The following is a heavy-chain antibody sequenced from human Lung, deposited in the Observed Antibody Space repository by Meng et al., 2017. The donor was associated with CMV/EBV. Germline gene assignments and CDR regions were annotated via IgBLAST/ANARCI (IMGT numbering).Heavy chain of an antibody. CDR2: IYYSGST. CDR1: GGSISSYY. CDR3: ASGKYYYGSGTILGMDV. V-gene: IGHV4-59*01. J-gene: IGHJ6*02. Sequence: SETLSLXXTVSGGSISSYYWSWIRQPPGKGLEWIGYIYYSGSTNYNPSLKSRVTISVDTSKNQFSLKLSSVTAADTAVYYCASGKYYYGSGTILGMDVWGQGXTVTVSS. D-gene: IGHD3-10*01.